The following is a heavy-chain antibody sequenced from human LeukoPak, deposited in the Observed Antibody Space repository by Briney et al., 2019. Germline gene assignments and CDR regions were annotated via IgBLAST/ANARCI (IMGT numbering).Heavy chain of an antibody. D-gene: IGHD3-22*01. CDR2: LNPNSAAT. J-gene: IGHJ4*02. Sequence: ASVKVSCKASGYTFTGYYMHWERQAPGQGLEWIGWLNPNSAATSYAQKFQGRVTMTRDTSISAAYMELSTLTSDDTAVYYCARGGEWYYDSSTYRLFDYWGQGTLVTVSS. CDR3: ARGGEWYYDSSTYRLFDY. V-gene: IGHV1-2*02. CDR1: GYTFTGYY.